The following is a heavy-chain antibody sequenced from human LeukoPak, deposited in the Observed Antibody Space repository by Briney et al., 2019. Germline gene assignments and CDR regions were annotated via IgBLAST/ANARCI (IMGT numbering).Heavy chain of an antibody. Sequence: SETLSLTCTVSGGSICSYYWSWIRQPPGKGLEWIGYVYYSGSTNYNPSLKSRVTISVVRSKNQFSLKLNSVPAVDTAVYYCARARSGSYTYFDYWGQGTLVTVSS. CDR3: ARARSGSYTYFDY. D-gene: IGHD1-26*01. CDR1: GGSICSYY. V-gene: IGHV4-59*01. CDR2: VYYSGST. J-gene: IGHJ4*02.